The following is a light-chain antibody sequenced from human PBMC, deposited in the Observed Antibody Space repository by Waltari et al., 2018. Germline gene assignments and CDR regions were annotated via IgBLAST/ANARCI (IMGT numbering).Light chain of an antibody. J-gene: IGKJ2*01. CDR1: QSVLFSSNNENY. CDR3: QQYYNTPYT. Sequence: DIVMTQSPDYMAVSLGERANINCKSSQSVLFSSNNENYLAWYQQKPGQPPKLLIYWASIRESGVPDRFSGSGSGTDFTLTISSLQAEDVAVYYCQQYYNTPYTFGQGTKLEIK. V-gene: IGKV4-1*01. CDR2: WAS.